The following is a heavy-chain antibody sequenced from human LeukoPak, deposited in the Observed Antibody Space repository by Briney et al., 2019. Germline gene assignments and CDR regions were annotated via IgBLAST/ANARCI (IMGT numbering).Heavy chain of an antibody. CDR2: IRYDGSNK. CDR3: VKDNPLDY. J-gene: IGHJ4*02. V-gene: IGHV3-30*02. D-gene: IGHD1-14*01. CDR1: GFTFSSYG. Sequence: QTGGSLRLSCAASGFTFSSYGMHWVRQAPGKGLEWVAFIRYDGSNKYYADSVKGRFTISRDNSKNTLYLQMNSLRAEDTAVYYCVKDNPLDYWGQGTLVIVSS.